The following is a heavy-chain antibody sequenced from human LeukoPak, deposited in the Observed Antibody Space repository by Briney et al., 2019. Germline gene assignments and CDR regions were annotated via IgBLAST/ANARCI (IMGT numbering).Heavy chain of an antibody. Sequence: GGSLRLSCAASGFILSDYWMHWVRQGPGKGLVWVSRIKSDGSSTSYAESVKGRFTISRDNAKNTVYVHMNSLRDEDTAVYYCARGGRYAYFLDYWGQGTLVTVSS. CDR3: ARGGRYAYFLDY. V-gene: IGHV3-74*01. D-gene: IGHD3-16*01. J-gene: IGHJ4*02. CDR1: GFILSDYW. CDR2: IKSDGSST.